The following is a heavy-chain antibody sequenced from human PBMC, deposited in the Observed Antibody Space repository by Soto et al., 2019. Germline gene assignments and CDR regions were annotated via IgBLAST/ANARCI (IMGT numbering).Heavy chain of an antibody. D-gene: IGHD3-22*01. CDR1: GGSISSGGYY. CDR2: IYFSGTT. Sequence: SETLSLTCTVSGGSISSGGYYWSWIRQHPGKGLEWIGYIYFSGTTNYNPSLKSRVTMSADTSKNQFSLKLNSVTAADTAVYNCARMNYYDTSGYPFDYWGQGMMVTVSS. J-gene: IGHJ4*02. V-gene: IGHV4-61*08. CDR3: ARMNYYDTSGYPFDY.